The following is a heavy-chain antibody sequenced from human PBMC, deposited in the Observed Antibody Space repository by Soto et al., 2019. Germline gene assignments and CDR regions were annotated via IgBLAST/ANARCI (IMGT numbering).Heavy chain of an antibody. J-gene: IGHJ3*02. V-gene: IGHV3-74*01. CDR1: GFSFSSYW. CDR3: ATRSSLRYFDI. CDR2: IKSDGSST. D-gene: IGHD1-26*01. Sequence: GGSLRLSCAASGFSFSSYWMHWVRQAPGKGLVWVSRIKSDGSSTTYADSVKGRFTISRDNAKNTLYLQMNSLRAEDTAVYYCATRSSLRYFDIWGQGTMVTVSS.